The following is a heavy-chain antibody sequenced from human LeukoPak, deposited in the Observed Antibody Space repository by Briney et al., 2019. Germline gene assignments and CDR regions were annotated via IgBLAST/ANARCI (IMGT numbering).Heavy chain of an antibody. V-gene: IGHV4-59*08. D-gene: IGHD3-10*01. Sequence: SETLSLTCTVSGGSISSYYWSWIRQPPGKGLEWIGYIYYSGSTNYNPSLKSRVTISVDTSKNQFSLKLSSVTAADTAVYYCARLLGEPWFGEVTFDYWGQGTLVTVSS. CDR2: IYYSGST. CDR1: GGSISSYY. J-gene: IGHJ4*02. CDR3: ARLLGEPWFGEVTFDY.